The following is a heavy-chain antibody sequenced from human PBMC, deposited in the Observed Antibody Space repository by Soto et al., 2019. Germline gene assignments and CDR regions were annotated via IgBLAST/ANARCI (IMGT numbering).Heavy chain of an antibody. D-gene: IGHD4-4*01. J-gene: IGHJ6*02. CDR2: IIPIFGTA. Sequence: SVKVSCKASGGTFSSYAISWVRQAPGQGLEWMGGIIPIFGTANYAQKFQGRVTITADESTSTAYMERSSLRSEDTAVYYCASPPDYSSCGQTYYYYYGMDVWGQGTTVTVSS. V-gene: IGHV1-69*13. CDR1: GGTFSSYA. CDR3: ASPPDYSSCGQTYYYYYGMDV.